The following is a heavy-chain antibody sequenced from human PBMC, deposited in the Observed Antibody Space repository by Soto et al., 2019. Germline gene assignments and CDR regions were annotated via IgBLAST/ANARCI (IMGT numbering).Heavy chain of an antibody. CDR1: SGSLSGYY. D-gene: IGHD6-6*01. V-gene: IGHV4-34*01. CDR2: ISPSGTT. CDR3: ARAPKVSGSAQTRPDF. Sequence: QVQLHQWGAGLLKPSETLSLACSLYSGSLSGYYWSWIRQPPGKGLEWIGEISPSGTTNYSPSLKIRVSISVDTSKNQFSLTLTSLTAADTAVYYCARAPKVSGSAQTRPDFWGQGSLVTVSS. J-gene: IGHJ4*02.